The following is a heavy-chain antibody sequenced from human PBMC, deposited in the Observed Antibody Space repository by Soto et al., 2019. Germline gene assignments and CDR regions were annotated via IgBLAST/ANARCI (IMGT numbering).Heavy chain of an antibody. CDR2: ISYDGSNK. V-gene: IGHV3-30*18. Sequence: QVQLVESGGGVVQPGRSLRLSCAASGFTFSSYGMHWVRQAPGKGLEWVAVISYDGSNKYYADSVKGRFTISRDNSKNTLYLQMNSLRAEDTAVYYCAKDAAANLRPEYFQHWGQGTLVTVSS. CDR3: AKDAAANLRPEYFQH. J-gene: IGHJ1*01. D-gene: IGHD6-13*01. CDR1: GFTFSSYG.